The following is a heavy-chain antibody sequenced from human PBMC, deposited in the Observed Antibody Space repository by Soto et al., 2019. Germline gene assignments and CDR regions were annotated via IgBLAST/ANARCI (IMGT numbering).Heavy chain of an antibody. J-gene: IGHJ6*04. Sequence: SVKVSCKASGYPFTSYASHWVRQAPGQRLEWMGWINAGNGNTKYSQKFQGRVTITRDTSASTAYMELSSPRSEDTAVYYCARELVYCDLWSGYYPYYYYGVDVWGEGARVTVCS. CDR3: ARELVYCDLWSGYYPYYYYGVDV. CDR2: INAGNGNT. V-gene: IGHV1-3*01. D-gene: IGHD3-3*01. CDR1: GYPFTSYA.